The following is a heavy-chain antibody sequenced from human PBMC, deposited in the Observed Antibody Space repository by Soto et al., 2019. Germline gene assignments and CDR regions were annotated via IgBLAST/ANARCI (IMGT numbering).Heavy chain of an antibody. CDR3: ADGGEWSFNFEY. V-gene: IGHV3-23*01. D-gene: IGHD3-16*02. CDR2: ISASGRNT. Sequence: EVQLLESGGGLVQPGGSLRLSCAASGFTFSSYAMSWVRQAPGKGLEWVSGISASGRNTYYPDSVKGRFTTSRDNSKNTLYLQMNNLRAEDTAVYYCADGGEWSFNFEYWVLGTLVTVSS. J-gene: IGHJ4*02. CDR1: GFTFSSYA.